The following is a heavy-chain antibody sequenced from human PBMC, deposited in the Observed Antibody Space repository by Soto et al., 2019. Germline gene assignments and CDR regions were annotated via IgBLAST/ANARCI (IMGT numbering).Heavy chain of an antibody. CDR1: GFTFSSYG. CDR2: ISYDGSNK. D-gene: IGHD3-22*01. CDR3: AKGRYDSSGYYEY. J-gene: IGHJ4*02. V-gene: IGHV3-30*18. Sequence: QVQLVESGGGVVQPGRSLRLSCAASGFTFSSYGMHWVRQAPGKGLEWVAVISYDGSNKYYADSVKGRFTISRDNSKNTLYLQMNSLRAEDTAVYYCAKGRYDSSGYYEYWGQGTLVTVSS.